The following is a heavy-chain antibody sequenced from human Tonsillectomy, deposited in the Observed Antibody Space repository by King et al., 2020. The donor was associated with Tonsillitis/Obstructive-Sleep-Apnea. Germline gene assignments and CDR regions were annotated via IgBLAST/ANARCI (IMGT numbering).Heavy chain of an antibody. CDR2: IRSKVYGGTT. V-gene: IGHV3-49*04. Sequence: QLVQSGGGLVQPGRSLRLSCTASGFTFGDYAMSWVRQAPGKGLEWVGFIRSKVYGGTTEYAASVKGRFTISRDDSKSIAYLQMNSLKTEDTAVYYCTRLPVLPGYYSGMDVWGQGTTVTVSS. CDR1: GFTFGDYA. J-gene: IGHJ6*02. CDR3: TRLPVLPGYYSGMDV. D-gene: IGHD2-2*01.